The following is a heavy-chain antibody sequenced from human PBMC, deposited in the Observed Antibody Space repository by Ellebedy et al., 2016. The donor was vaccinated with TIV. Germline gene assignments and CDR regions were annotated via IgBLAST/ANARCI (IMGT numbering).Heavy chain of an antibody. CDR2: IGSSSSHT. V-gene: IGHV3-11*06. CDR3: ARRVHGMDV. CDR1: GFIFSDYY. Sequence: GESLKISCAASGFIFSDYYMSWIRQAPGKGLEWVSDIGSSSSHTNYADSVKGRFTISRDNAKNSLYLQMNGLRAEDTAVYYCARRVHGMDVWGQGTTVTVSS. J-gene: IGHJ6*02. D-gene: IGHD3-10*01.